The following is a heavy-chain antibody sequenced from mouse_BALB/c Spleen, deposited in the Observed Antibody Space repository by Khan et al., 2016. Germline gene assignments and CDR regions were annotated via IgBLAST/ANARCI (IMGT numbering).Heavy chain of an antibody. CDR3: ARGYMITSFVY. J-gene: IGHJ3*01. Sequence: VQLQESGADLAKPGASLKLSCTASGYTFTSYWMHWVKQRPGQGLEWIGYINPSSGTTEYIQKFKDKATLTADKSSSTVYMQLSSLTSEDSAVYYCARGYMITSFVYWGQGTLVTVSA. D-gene: IGHD2-4*01. V-gene: IGHV1-7*01. CDR2: INPSSGTT. CDR1: GYTFTSYW.